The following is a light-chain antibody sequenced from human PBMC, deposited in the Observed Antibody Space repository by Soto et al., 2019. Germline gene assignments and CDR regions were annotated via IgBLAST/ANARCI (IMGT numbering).Light chain of an antibody. CDR2: GAS. CDR3: QQYNKWPRT. J-gene: IGKJ1*01. V-gene: IGKV3-15*01. Sequence: ESVLTQSPATLSLSPGERATLSCRASPSVSNSLAWYQQKPGQAPRLLIYGASTRATGIPARFSGSGSGTEFTLTISSLQSEDSAVYYCQQYNKWPRTFGQGTKVDIK. CDR1: PSVSNS.